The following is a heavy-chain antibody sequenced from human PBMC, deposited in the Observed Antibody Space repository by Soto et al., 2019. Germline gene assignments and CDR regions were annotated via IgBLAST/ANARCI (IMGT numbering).Heavy chain of an antibody. J-gene: IGHJ4*02. Sequence: QVQLVQSGADVKKPGASVKVSCKASGYTFTNYGFTWVRQAPGQVLEWMGWISSFNGGTKYAQKFQGRVTMTTDTSTTTAYMELRSLTFDDTAVYFCARGESDLAYWGQGILVTVSS. CDR1: GYTFTNYG. CDR2: ISSFNGGT. CDR3: ARGESDLAY. V-gene: IGHV1-18*01.